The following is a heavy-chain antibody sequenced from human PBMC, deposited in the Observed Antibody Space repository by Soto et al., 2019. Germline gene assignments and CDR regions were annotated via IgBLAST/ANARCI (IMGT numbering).Heavy chain of an antibody. V-gene: IGHV1-2*02. CDR2: INPNGGGT. CDR3: ATSSDWSPLLDY. J-gene: IGHJ4*02. Sequence: ASVKVSCKASEHTFTAYYLHWVRQAPGQGLEWMGWINPNGGGTIYAQKFQGRLTMTRDTSITTAYMELTRLRADDTAFYFCATSSDWSPLLDYWGQGTLVTASS. CDR1: EHTFTAYY. D-gene: IGHD6-19*01.